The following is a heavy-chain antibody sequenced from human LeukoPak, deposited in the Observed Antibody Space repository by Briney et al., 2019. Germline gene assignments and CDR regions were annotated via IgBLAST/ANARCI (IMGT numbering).Heavy chain of an antibody. Sequence: PGGSLRLSCEVSGFSFSTYGMSWVRQVPGKGLEWVAYISASGGTTHYGDSVKGRFTISRDNSKNTLYLQMNSLRAEDTAVYYCAKSSTAMATTYDAFDIWGQGTMVTVSS. CDR1: GFSFSTYG. J-gene: IGHJ3*02. V-gene: IGHV3-23*01. CDR2: ISASGGTT. D-gene: IGHD5-18*01. CDR3: AKSSTAMATTYDAFDI.